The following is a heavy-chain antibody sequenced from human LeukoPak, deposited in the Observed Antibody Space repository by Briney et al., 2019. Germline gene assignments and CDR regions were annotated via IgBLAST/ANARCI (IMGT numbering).Heavy chain of an antibody. J-gene: IGHJ4*02. V-gene: IGHV3-30*04. CDR1: GFTFNSYA. CDR2: ISYDGNNK. CDR3: ARDHRYCSGGSCYSYCDY. Sequence: GRSLRLSCAASGFTFNSYAMHWVRQAPGKGLEWVAVISYDGNNKYYADSVKGRFTISRDNSKNTLYLQMNSLRVEDTAVHYCARDHRYCSGGSCYSYCDYWGQGTLVTVSS. D-gene: IGHD2-15*01.